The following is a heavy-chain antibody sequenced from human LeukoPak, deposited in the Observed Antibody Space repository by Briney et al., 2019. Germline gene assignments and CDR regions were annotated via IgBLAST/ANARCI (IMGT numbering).Heavy chain of an antibody. D-gene: IGHD3-10*01. CDR2: ISPGDSDT. V-gene: IGHV5-51*01. CDR1: GYSFPSYW. Sequence: GASLKISCKGSGYSFPSYWIGRVRQMPGKGLEWMGIISPGDSDTTYSPSFQGQVTVSADKSISTAYLQWSSLKASDNAMYYCARRGVNWFDLWGQGTLVTVSS. J-gene: IGHJ5*02. CDR3: ARRGVNWFDL.